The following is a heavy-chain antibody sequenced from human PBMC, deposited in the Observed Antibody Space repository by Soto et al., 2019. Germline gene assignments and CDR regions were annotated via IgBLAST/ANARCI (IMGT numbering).Heavy chain of an antibody. CDR2: ISGSGGST. CDR1: GFTFSSYA. Sequence: EVQLLESGGGLVQPGGSLRLSCAASGFTFSSYAMSWVRQAPGKGLEWVSAISGSGGSTYYADSVKGRFTISRDNSKNTLYLQMNSLRAKDTAVYYCAKVSPRTGTRRGGWFDPWGQGTLVTVSS. J-gene: IGHJ5*02. CDR3: AKVSPRTGTRRGGWFDP. V-gene: IGHV3-23*01. D-gene: IGHD1-7*01.